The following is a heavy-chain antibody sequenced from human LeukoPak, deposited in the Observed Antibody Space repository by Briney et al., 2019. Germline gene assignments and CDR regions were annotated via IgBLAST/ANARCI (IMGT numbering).Heavy chain of an antibody. Sequence: GGSLRLPCAASGFTFDDYAMHWVRQAPGKGLEWVSGISWNSGSIGYADSVKGRFTISRDNAKNSLYLQMNSLRAEDTALYYCAKDNYDILTGSRVFDYWGQGTLVTVSS. CDR1: GFTFDDYA. V-gene: IGHV3-9*01. CDR2: ISWNSGSI. D-gene: IGHD3-9*01. J-gene: IGHJ4*02. CDR3: AKDNYDILTGSRVFDY.